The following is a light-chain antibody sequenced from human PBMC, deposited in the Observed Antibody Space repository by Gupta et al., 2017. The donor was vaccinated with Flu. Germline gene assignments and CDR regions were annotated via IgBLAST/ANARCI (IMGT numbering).Light chain of an antibody. J-gene: IGKJ2*01. CDR3: QHYDDLPPT. V-gene: IGKV1-33*01. CDR2: DIT. CDR1: RDISRR. Sequence: DIQMIQSPSCLSASVGDRVTITCQASRDISRRLHWYQQRPGKAPNLLIFDITNLDPGVPSRFSGGGTDTHFIITSNNLQPGDAATYYCQHYDDLPPTFGQGTNLQIK.